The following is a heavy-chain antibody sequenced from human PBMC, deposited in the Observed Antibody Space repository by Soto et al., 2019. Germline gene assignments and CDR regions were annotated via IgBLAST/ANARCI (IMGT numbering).Heavy chain of an antibody. CDR2: IYYSGST. CDR1: GGSISSYY. V-gene: IGHV4-59*08. J-gene: IGHJ5*02. CDR3: ARHRYYPDWFDP. Sequence: SETLSLTCTVSGGSISSYYWSWIRQPPGKGLEWIGYIYYSGSTHYNPSLKSRVTISVDTSKNQFSLKLSSVTAADTAVYYCARHRYYPDWFDPWGQGTLVTVSS. D-gene: IGHD3-10*01.